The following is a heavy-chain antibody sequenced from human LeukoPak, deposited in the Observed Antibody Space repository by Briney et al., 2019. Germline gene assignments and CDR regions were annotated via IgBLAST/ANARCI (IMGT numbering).Heavy chain of an antibody. CDR3: ARVGRGILRG. D-gene: IGHD3-10*01. J-gene: IGHJ4*02. V-gene: IGHV4-34*01. CDR2: INHSGST. CDR1: GFTFSSYW. Sequence: GSLRLSCAASGFTFSSYWMSWVRQAPGKGLEWIGEINHSGSTNYNPSLKSRVTISVDTSKNQFSLKLSSVTAADTAVYYCARVGRGILRGWGQGTLVTVSS.